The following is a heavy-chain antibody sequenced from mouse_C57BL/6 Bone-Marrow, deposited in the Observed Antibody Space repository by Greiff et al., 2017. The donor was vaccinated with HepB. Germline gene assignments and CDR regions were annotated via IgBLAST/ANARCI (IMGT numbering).Heavy chain of an antibody. D-gene: IGHD1-1*01. Sequence: EVQLQQSEPELVKPGASVKISCKASGYTFTDYYMNWVKQSHGKSLEWIGDINPNNGGTSYNQKFKGKATLTVDKSSSTAYMELRSLTSEDSAVYYCARDLYGSTDWYCDVWGTGTTVTVSS. V-gene: IGHV1-26*01. CDR3: ARDLYGSTDWYCDV. CDR2: INPNNGGT. CDR1: GYTFTDYY. J-gene: IGHJ1*03.